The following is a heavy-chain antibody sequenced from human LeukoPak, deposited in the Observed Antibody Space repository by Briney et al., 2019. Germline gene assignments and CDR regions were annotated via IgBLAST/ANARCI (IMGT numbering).Heavy chain of an antibody. V-gene: IGHV3-21*01. CDR2: ISSSSSYI. CDR3: ARDPINIATAANGFDY. CDR1: GFTFSSYS. Sequence: GGSLRLSCAASGFTFSSYSMNWVRQAPGKGLEWVSSISSSSSYIYYADSVKGRFTISRDNAKNSLYLQMNSLRVEDTALYYCARDPINIATAANGFDYWGQGTLVTVSS. D-gene: IGHD6-13*01. J-gene: IGHJ4*02.